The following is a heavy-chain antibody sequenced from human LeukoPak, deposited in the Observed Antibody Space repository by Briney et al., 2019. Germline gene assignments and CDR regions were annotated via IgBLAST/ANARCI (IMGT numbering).Heavy chain of an antibody. D-gene: IGHD1-26*01. V-gene: IGHV4-4*07. J-gene: IGHJ4*02. CDR1: GGSMNNYY. Sequence: SDTLSLTCTVSGGSMNNYYWNWIRQSPEKGLEWIGFVFSRGTTNFNPSFTSRLTMSIDTSKNQFSLGLSSVTAADTAVYFCARSWAAKWELPGQFDSWGQGRLVSVSS. CDR2: VFSRGTT. CDR3: ARSWAAKWELPGQFDS.